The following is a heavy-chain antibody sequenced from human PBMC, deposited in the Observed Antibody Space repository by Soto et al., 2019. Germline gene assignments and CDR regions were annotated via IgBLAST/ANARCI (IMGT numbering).Heavy chain of an antibody. D-gene: IGHD6-6*01. CDR1: GFTFSSYG. V-gene: IGHV3-30*18. CDR3: AKDAASYSSSSLGTIGFDY. Sequence: QLVQSGGGVVQPGRSLRLSCAASGFTFSSYGMHWVRQAPGKGLEWVAVISFEGSNKFYADSVKGRFTISRDNSKNTVYLQMNSLRPEDTAVYYCAKDAASYSSSSLGTIGFDYWGQGTLVTVSS. CDR2: ISFEGSNK. J-gene: IGHJ4*02.